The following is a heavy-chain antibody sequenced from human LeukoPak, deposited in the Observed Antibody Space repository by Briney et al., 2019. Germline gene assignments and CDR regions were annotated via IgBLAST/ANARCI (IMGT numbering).Heavy chain of an antibody. CDR1: GFTFSSYA. Sequence: PGGSLRLSCAASGFTFSSYAMSWVRQAPGKGLEWVSAISGSGGSTYYADSVKGRFTISRDNSKNTLYLQMNSLRAEDTAVYYCAKETRIMITFGGVIFYFDYWGQGTLVTVSS. D-gene: IGHD3-16*01. CDR3: AKETRIMITFGGVIFYFDY. J-gene: IGHJ4*02. CDR2: ISGSGGST. V-gene: IGHV3-23*01.